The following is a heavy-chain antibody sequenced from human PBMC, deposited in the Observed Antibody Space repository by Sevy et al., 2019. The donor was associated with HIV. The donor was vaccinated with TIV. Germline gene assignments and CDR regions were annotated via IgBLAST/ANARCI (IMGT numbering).Heavy chain of an antibody. V-gene: IGHV3-20*04. J-gene: IGHJ4*02. D-gene: IGHD5-18*01. CDR2: INWSGSNT. CDR1: GFTFSDYA. Sequence: GGSLRLSCAASGFTFSDYAMSWVRQAPGKGLEWVSGINWSGSNTGYADSVKGRFTISRDDAKNSLYLQMNSLRAEDTAVYYCARDQYSYGHTPFDYWGQGTLVTVSS. CDR3: ARDQYSYGHTPFDY.